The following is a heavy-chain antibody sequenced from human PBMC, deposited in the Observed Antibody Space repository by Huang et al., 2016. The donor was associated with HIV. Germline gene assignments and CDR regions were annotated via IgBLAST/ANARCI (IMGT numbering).Heavy chain of an antibody. Sequence: QVQLVQSGVEVKKPGASVKVSCKASGYTFTSYGISWVRQAPGQGLEWMGGCGAYNGVTNDAQNDQGRVTMTTDTSTSTAYMGLRSLRSDDTAVYYCARDSPLLGVVIVVVPTAPNAFDIWGQGTMVTVSS. D-gene: IGHD2-2*01. CDR1: GYTFTSYG. V-gene: IGHV1-18*01. J-gene: IGHJ3*02. CDR3: ARDSPLLGVVIVVVPTAPNAFDI. CDR2: CGAYNGVT.